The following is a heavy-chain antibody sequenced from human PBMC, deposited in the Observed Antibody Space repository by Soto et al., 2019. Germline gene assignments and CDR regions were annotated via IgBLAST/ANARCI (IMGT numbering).Heavy chain of an antibody. V-gene: IGHV3-30-3*01. CDR1: GFTFSSYA. Sequence: GSLRLSCAASGFTFSSYAMHWVRQAPGKGLEWVAVISYDGSNKYYADSVKGRFTISRDNSKNTLYLQMNSLRAEDTAVYYCAREVVPAALINYYYYYGMDVWGQGTTVTVSS. CDR3: AREVVPAALINYYYYYGMDV. CDR2: ISYDGSNK. D-gene: IGHD2-2*01. J-gene: IGHJ6*02.